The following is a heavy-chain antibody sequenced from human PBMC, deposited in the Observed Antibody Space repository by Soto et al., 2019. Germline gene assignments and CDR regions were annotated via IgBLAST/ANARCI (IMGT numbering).Heavy chain of an antibody. CDR1: GFNFNVAW. J-gene: IGHJ3*02. D-gene: IGHD3-3*02. CDR3: TKVLALPPNDAFDI. CDR2: IKSKGGGETT. Sequence: EGQLVESGGRLVEPGGSLRLSCAASGFNFNVAWMNWVRQAPGKGLEWLGRIKSKGGGETTEYVAFVKGRFTISRDDSKNTLYLQMNSLKSEDTAVYYCTKVLALPPNDAFDIGGDGTMVTVSS. V-gene: IGHV3-15*01.